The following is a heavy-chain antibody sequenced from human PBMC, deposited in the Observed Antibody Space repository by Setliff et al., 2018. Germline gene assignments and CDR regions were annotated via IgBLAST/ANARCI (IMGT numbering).Heavy chain of an antibody. J-gene: IGHJ1*01. CDR2: INPNSGGT. D-gene: IGHD6-13*01. Sequence: ASVKVSCKASGYTFTGYYMHWVRQAPGQGLEWMGWINPNSGGTNYAQKFQGRVTMTSDTSISTAYMELSRLRSDDTAVYYCARDLSIAAADEYFQHWGQGTRVTVSS. V-gene: IGHV1-2*02. CDR3: ARDLSIAAADEYFQH. CDR1: GYTFTGYY.